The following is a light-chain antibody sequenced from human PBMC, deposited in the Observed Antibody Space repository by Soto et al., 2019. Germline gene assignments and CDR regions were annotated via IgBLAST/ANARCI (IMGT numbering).Light chain of an antibody. Sequence: QSALTQPRSVSGSPGQSVTISCTGTSSDVGGYNYVSWYQQHPGKAPKLMIYDVSKRPSGVPDRFSGSKSGNTASLTISGLQAEDEVDYYCCSSVGSYTSVFGGGTKLTVL. CDR1: SSDVGGYNY. J-gene: IGLJ3*02. V-gene: IGLV2-11*01. CDR2: DVS. CDR3: CSSVGSYTSV.